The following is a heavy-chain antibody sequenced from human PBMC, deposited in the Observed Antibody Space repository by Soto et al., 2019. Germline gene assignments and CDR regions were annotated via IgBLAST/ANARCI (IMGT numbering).Heavy chain of an antibody. Sequence: PSETLSLTCAVYDGSFSGYYWSWIRQPPGKGLEWIGEIFHGGSTNYSPSLKSRVTISVDTSKNQFSLELSSVTAADTAVYYCARPPSDSNTFYSFFDYWGQGTLVTVSS. V-gene: IGHV4-34*12. CDR2: IFHGGST. D-gene: IGHD3-22*01. CDR3: ARPPSDSNTFYSFFDY. CDR1: DGSFSGYY. J-gene: IGHJ4*02.